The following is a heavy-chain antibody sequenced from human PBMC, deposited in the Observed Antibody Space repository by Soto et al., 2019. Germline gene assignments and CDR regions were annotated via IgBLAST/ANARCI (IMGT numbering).Heavy chain of an antibody. J-gene: IGHJ4*02. Sequence: GASVKGSWKAAGYAFSDYYIHWVRQAPGQGLEWMGWINPNSGGTKYAPKFQGGVTMTRDTSITTAYMELSRLRSGDTAVYYCAREPATAKPEGVDFWGQGTLVTVPS. D-gene: IGHD1-1*01. V-gene: IGHV1-2*02. CDR3: AREPATAKPEGVDF. CDR2: INPNSGGT. CDR1: GYAFSDYY.